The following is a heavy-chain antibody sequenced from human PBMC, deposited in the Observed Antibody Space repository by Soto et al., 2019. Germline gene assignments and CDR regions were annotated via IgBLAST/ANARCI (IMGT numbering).Heavy chain of an antibody. D-gene: IGHD3-3*01. CDR2: IYYSGST. CDR1: GGSISSGDYY. Sequence: SETLSLTCTVSGGSISSGDYYWSWIRQPPGKGLEWIGYIYYSGSTYYNPSLKSRVTISVDTSKNQFSLKLSSVTAADTAVYYCARTIRSRITIFGVVISNFDYWGQGTLVTVSS. CDR3: ARTIRSRITIFGVVISNFDY. J-gene: IGHJ4*02. V-gene: IGHV4-30-4*01.